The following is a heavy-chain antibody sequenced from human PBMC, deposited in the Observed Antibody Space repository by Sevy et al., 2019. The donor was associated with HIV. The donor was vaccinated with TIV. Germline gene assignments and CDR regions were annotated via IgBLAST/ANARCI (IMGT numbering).Heavy chain of an antibody. J-gene: IGHJ4*02. CDR1: GFTFSSYT. CDR2: ISFSSNYI. D-gene: IGHD1-1*01. V-gene: IGHV3-21*01. Sequence: GGSLRLSCAAAGFTFSSYTMNWVRQAPGKGLEWVASISFSSNYIYYTDSLKGGFTISRDNAKNSLYLQMNSLRAEDTAVYYCAREDSKNWRYFDYWGQGTLVTVSS. CDR3: AREDSKNWRYFDY.